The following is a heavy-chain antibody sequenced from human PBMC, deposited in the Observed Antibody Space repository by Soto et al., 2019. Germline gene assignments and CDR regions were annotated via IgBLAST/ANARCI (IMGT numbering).Heavy chain of an antibody. Sequence: SETLSLPCRVSGYSITKYYWSWIRQPAGKGLEWIGRIYTSGSTNYNPSLKSRVTMSIDTSNNHFSLNLKSVTAADTAVYYCARTVGAAYYFDFWGQGALVTVSS. CDR1: GYSITKYY. CDR3: ARTVGAAYYFDF. D-gene: IGHD1-26*01. CDR2: IYTSGST. V-gene: IGHV4-4*07. J-gene: IGHJ4*02.